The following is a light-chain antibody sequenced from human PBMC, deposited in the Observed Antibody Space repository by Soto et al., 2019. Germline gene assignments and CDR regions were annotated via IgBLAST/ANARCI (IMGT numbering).Light chain of an antibody. Sequence: IQLTQSPSSLSASVGDRVTIVCRASESISDYLNWYQLKSGEAPKVLIYYASTLRGGVPSRFSGPGSGTEVTLTISSLQPEDVATYSCQQTFSHLLSFGGGTTVEIK. CDR2: YAS. V-gene: IGKV1-39*01. J-gene: IGKJ4*01. CDR1: ESISDY. CDR3: QQTFSHLLS.